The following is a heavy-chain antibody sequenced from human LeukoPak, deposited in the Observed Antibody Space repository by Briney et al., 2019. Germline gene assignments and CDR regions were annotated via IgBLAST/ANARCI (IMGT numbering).Heavy chain of an antibody. Sequence: SETLSLTCAVYGGSFSGYYWSWIRQPPGKGLEWIGEINHSGSTNYNPSLKSRVTISVDTSKNQFSLKLSSVTAADTAVYYCARGLGEQWLVDAFDIWGQGTMVTVSS. CDR2: INHSGST. J-gene: IGHJ3*02. D-gene: IGHD6-19*01. CDR1: GGSFSGYY. CDR3: ARGLGEQWLVDAFDI. V-gene: IGHV4-34*01.